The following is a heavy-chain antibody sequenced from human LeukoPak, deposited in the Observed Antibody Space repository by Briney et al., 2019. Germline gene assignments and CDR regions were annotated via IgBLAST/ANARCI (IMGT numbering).Heavy chain of an antibody. D-gene: IGHD3-16*02. Sequence: GGSLRLSCAASGFTFSTYAMSWVRQAPGKGLEWVSGISGSGSSTFDADSVKGRFTISRDNSKNTLFLQMNSLRAEDTALYYCAKDYRMIAFGGVIGIDAFDIWGQGTMFTVSS. V-gene: IGHV3-23*01. CDR1: GFTFSTYA. CDR2: ISGSGSST. CDR3: AKDYRMIAFGGVIGIDAFDI. J-gene: IGHJ3*02.